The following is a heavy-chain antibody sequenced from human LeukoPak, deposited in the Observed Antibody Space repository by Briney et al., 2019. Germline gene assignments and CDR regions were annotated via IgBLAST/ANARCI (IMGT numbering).Heavy chain of an antibody. CDR2: INHSGST. Sequence: PSETLSLTCTVSGGSISSSSYYWGWIRQPPGKGLEWIGEINHSGSTNYNPSLKSRVTISVDTSKNQFSLKLSSVTAADTAVYYCAGLSGYSSGHWGQGTLVTVSS. CDR3: AGLSGYSSGH. V-gene: IGHV4-39*07. J-gene: IGHJ4*02. D-gene: IGHD6-19*01. CDR1: GGSISSSSYY.